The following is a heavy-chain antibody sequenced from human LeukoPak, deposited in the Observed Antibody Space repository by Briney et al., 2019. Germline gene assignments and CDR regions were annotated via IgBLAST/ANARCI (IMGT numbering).Heavy chain of an antibody. D-gene: IGHD3-22*01. Sequence: ASVKVSCKASGYAFTSYYMHWVRQAPGQGLEWMGIINPSGGSTSYAQKFQGRVTITADKSTSTAYMELSSLRSEDTAVYYCARGFDDSSGYYYFDYWGQGTLVTVSS. CDR1: GYAFTSYY. J-gene: IGHJ4*02. V-gene: IGHV1-46*01. CDR3: ARGFDDSSGYYYFDY. CDR2: INPSGGST.